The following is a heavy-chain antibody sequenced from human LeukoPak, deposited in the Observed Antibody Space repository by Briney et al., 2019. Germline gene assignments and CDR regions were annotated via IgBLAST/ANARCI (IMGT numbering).Heavy chain of an antibody. CDR2: IYYSGST. CDR3: ARTGRGLFDY. Sequence: SQTLSLTCTVSGGSISSGGYYWSWIRQHPGKGLEWIGYIYYSGSTYYNPSLKSRVTTSVDTSKNQFSLKLSSVTAADTAVYYCARTGRGLFDYWGQGTLVTVSS. CDR1: GGSISSGGYY. J-gene: IGHJ4*02. D-gene: IGHD1-14*01. V-gene: IGHV4-31*03.